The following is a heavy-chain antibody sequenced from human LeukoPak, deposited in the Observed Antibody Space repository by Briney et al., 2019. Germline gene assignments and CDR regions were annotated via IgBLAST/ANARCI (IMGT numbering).Heavy chain of an antibody. J-gene: IGHJ2*01. CDR2: IYYSGST. Sequence: SETLSLTCTVSGGSISSYYWSWVRQPPGKGLEWIGYIYYSGSTNYNPSLKSRVTISVDTSKNQFSLKLSSVTAADTAVYYCARAYCSSTSCYPDWYFDLWGRGTLVTVSS. CDR1: GGSISSYY. V-gene: IGHV4-59*01. CDR3: ARAYCSSTSCYPDWYFDL. D-gene: IGHD2-2*01.